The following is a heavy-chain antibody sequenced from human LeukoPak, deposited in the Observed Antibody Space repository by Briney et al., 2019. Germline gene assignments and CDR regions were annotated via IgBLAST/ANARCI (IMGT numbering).Heavy chain of an antibody. CDR1: GFTFSNYA. CDR2: ISKDGSNK. V-gene: IGHV3-30-3*01. J-gene: IGHJ5*02. CDR3: ARDWGGYSGYDRNWFDP. D-gene: IGHD5-12*01. Sequence: PGGSLRLSCAASGFTFSNYAVHWVRQAPGKELEWVAVISKDGSNKYYADSVKGRSTISRDNSKNTLYLQMNSLRTEDTAVYYCARDWGGYSGYDRNWFDPCGQGTLVTVSS.